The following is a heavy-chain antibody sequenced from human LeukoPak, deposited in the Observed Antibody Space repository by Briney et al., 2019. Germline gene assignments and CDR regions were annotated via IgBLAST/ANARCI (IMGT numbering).Heavy chain of an antibody. V-gene: IGHV1-46*01. CDR2: INPSGGST. CDR3: ARVAGATMAPYYMDV. CDR1: GYTFTSYY. J-gene: IGHJ6*03. D-gene: IGHD3-10*01. Sequence: ASVKVSCEASGYTFTSYYMHWVRQAPGQGLEWMGIINPSGGSTSYAQKFQGRVTITTDESTSTAYMELSSLRSEDTAVYYCARVAGATMAPYYMDVWGEGTTVTVSS.